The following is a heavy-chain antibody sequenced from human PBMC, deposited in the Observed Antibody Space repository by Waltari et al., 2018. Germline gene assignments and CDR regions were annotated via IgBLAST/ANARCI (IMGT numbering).Heavy chain of an antibody. CDR1: GGSISSSRYY. D-gene: IGHD2-15*01. V-gene: IGHV4-39*07. CDR3: ARDPYGGNWFDP. Sequence: QLQLQESGPGLVKPSETLSLTCTVSGGSISSSRYYWGWTRQPPGKGLEWVGSIYYSGSTYYNPSLKSRVTISVDTSKNQFSLKLSSVTAADTAVYYCARDPYGGNWFDPWGQGTLVTVSS. CDR2: IYYSGST. J-gene: IGHJ5*02.